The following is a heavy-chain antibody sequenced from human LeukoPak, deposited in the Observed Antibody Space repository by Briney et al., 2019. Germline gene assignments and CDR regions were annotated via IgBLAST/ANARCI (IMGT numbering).Heavy chain of an antibody. Sequence: GGSLRLSCAASGLTFISFWMHWVRQAPGKGLVWVSRINTDGSSTSYADSVKGRFTISRDNAKNTLYLQMNSLRAEDTAVYYCARGSSSSEYFQHWGQGTLVTVSS. CDR3: ARGSSSSEYFQH. D-gene: IGHD6-6*01. V-gene: IGHV3-74*01. J-gene: IGHJ1*01. CDR1: GLTFISFW. CDR2: INTDGSST.